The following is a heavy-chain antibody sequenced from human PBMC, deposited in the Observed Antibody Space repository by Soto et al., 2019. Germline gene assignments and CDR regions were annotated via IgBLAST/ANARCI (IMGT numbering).Heavy chain of an antibody. CDR3: ASRRGMSAMVFYF. D-gene: IGHD5-18*01. J-gene: IGHJ4*02. CDR2: INHSGSA. CDR1: GGSFSGHF. V-gene: IGHV4-34*01. Sequence: SETLSLTCVVYGGSFSGHFWSWIRQPPGKGLEWIGEINHSGSANYNPSLRSRVTLSVDTSKNQFSLKLSSVTAADTAVYYCASRRGMSAMVFYFWGQGTLVTVSS.